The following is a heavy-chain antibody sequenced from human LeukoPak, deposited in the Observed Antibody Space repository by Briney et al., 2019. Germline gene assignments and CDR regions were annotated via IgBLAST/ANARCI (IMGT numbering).Heavy chain of an antibody. D-gene: IGHD2-8*01. Sequence: GASVKVSCKASGYTFTSYDINWVRQATGQGLEWMGWMNPNSGNTGYAQKFQGRVTMTRNTSISTAYMELSSLRSEDTAVYYCATLGYCTNGVCYGSTPTGRAANYYYYYYMDVWGKGTTVTVSS. CDR3: ATLGYCTNGVCYGSTPTGRAANYYYYYYMDV. CDR2: MNPNSGNT. CDR1: GYTFTSYD. J-gene: IGHJ6*03. V-gene: IGHV1-8*01.